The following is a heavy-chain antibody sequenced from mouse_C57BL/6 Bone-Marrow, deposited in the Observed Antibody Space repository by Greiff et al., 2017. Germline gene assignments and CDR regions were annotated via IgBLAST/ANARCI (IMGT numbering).Heavy chain of an antibody. Sequence: EVQGVESGGGLVQPGGSMKLSCVASGFTFSNYWMNWVRQSPEKGLEWVAQIRLKSDTYATHYAQSVKGRFNISRDDSKSSVYRQMNNLRAEDTGIYYCTGPPSSMKTTIPGCWGQGTSVTVSS. V-gene: IGHV6-3*01. CDR3: TGPPSSMKTTIPGC. D-gene: IGHD1-3*01. CDR2: IRLKSDTYAT. CDR1: GFTFSNYW. J-gene: IGHJ4*01.